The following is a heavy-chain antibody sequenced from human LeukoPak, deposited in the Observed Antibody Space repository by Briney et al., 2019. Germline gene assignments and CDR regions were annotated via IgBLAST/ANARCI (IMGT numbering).Heavy chain of an antibody. CDR1: GFTFSTHS. Sequence: GGSLRLSCAASGFTFSTHSMSWVRQAPGKGLEWVSTISSGGGLYYADSVKGRFTISRDNAKNSLYLQMNSLRAEDTAAFYCARDSSGWSRDYWGQGTLVTVS. CDR3: ARDSSGWSRDY. J-gene: IGHJ4*02. D-gene: IGHD6-19*01. CDR2: ISSGGGL. V-gene: IGHV3-21*06.